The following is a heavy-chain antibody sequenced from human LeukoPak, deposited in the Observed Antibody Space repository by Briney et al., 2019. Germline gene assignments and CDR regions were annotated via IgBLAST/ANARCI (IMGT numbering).Heavy chain of an antibody. V-gene: IGHV3-23*01. CDR3: ARDLSGYSSSSACSY. CDR1: GFSLSSYA. J-gene: IGHJ4*02. CDR2: NSGSGGST. Sequence: GGSLRLSCAVSGFSLSSYAMSWVRQAAGDGLEWVSANSGSGGSTYYADAVMSRFTISRDNSKYTLYLQMNSLGAEDTAVYYCARDLSGYSSSSACSYWGQGTLVTVSS. D-gene: IGHD6-6*01.